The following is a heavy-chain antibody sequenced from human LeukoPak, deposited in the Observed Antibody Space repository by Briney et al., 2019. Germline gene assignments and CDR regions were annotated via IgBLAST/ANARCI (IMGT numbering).Heavy chain of an antibody. CDR2: VSSSGATI. D-gene: IGHD3-22*01. J-gene: IGHJ5*02. V-gene: IGHV3-11*01. CDR1: GFTFSDYY. CDR3: ARGAYDSSGFNWFDP. Sequence: PGGSLRLSCAASGFTFSDYYMSWIRQAPGKGLEWASYVSSSGATIYYADSVKGRFTISRDNSKNSLYLQMNSLRAEDTAVYYCARGAYDSSGFNWFDPWGQGTLVTVSS.